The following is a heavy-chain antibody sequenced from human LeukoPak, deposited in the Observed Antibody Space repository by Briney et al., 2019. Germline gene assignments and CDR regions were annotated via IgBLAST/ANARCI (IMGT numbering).Heavy chain of an antibody. D-gene: IGHD4-23*01. CDR2: ISGSGGST. V-gene: IGHV3-23*01. CDR3: AKSTAVVTPSPSDY. J-gene: IGHJ4*02. CDR1: GFTFSSYA. Sequence: GGSPRLSCAASGFTFSSYAMSWVRQAPGKGLEWVSAISGSGGSTYYADSVKGRFTISRDNSKNTLYLQTNSLRAEDTAVYYCAKSTAVVTPSPSDYWGQGTLVTVSS.